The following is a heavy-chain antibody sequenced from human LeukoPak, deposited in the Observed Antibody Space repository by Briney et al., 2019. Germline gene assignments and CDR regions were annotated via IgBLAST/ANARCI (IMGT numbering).Heavy chain of an antibody. V-gene: IGHV4-39*07. J-gene: IGHJ4*02. CDR1: GGSISSSSYY. D-gene: IGHD3-22*01. CDR2: IYYSGST. CDR3: ARVGPSSGPPLYYFDY. Sequence: PSETLSLTCTVSGGSISSSSYYWGWIRQPPGKGLEWIGSIYYSGSTYYNPSLKSRVTISVDTSKNQFSLKLSSVTAADTAVYYCARVGPSSGPPLYYFDYWGQGTLVTVSS.